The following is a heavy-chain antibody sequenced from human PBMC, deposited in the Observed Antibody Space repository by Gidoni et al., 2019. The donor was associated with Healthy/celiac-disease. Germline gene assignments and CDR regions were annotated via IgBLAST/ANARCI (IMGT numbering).Heavy chain of an antibody. Sequence: QVTFKESGPVLVQPTETLTLTCTVSGFSLSNDRMGVSWTRQPPGKALEWLAHIFSNDEKSSSTSLKSRLTIAKDTSKSQVVLTMTNMDPVHTATYYCARISRDGSYYSYGMDVWGQGTTVTVSS. CDR1: GFSLSNDRMG. J-gene: IGHJ6*02. CDR2: IFSNDEK. V-gene: IGHV2-26*01. CDR3: ARISRDGSYYSYGMDV.